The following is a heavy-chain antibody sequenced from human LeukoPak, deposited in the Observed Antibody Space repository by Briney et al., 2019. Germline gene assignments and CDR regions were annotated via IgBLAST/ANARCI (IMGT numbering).Heavy chain of an antibody. CDR3: AKDLSYSYDI. CDR2: IGHDGNYK. V-gene: IGHV3-30*02. CDR1: GSSINTYG. D-gene: IGHD2-15*01. Sequence: GGSLRLSCIVSGSSINTYGFHWFRQAPGKGPEWLAFIGHDGNYKHYGDSVRGRFTISRDNSKNTVYLEMDSLRADDTALYRCAKDLSYSYDIWGQGTKVTVSS. J-gene: IGHJ3*02.